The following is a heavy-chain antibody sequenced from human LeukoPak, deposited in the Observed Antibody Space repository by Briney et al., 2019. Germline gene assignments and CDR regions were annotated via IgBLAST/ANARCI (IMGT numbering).Heavy chain of an antibody. V-gene: IGHV1-69*13. Sequence: GASVKVSCKASGGTFSSYAISWVRQAPGQGLEWMGGIIPIFGTANYAQKFQSRVTITADESTSTAYMELSSLRSEDTAVYYCARDYYDSSGYYYVSRGPFDYWGQGTLVTVSS. D-gene: IGHD3-22*01. CDR3: ARDYYDSSGYYYVSRGPFDY. CDR2: IIPIFGTA. CDR1: GGTFSSYA. J-gene: IGHJ4*02.